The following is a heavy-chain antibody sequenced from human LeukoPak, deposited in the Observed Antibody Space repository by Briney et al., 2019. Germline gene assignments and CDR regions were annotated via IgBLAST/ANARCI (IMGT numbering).Heavy chain of an antibody. CDR2: INPNSGGT. J-gene: IGHJ6*03. CDR1: GYTFTGYY. D-gene: IGHD6-19*01. CDR3: ARLLLAVAGGYYYSYMDV. Sequence: GASVKVSCKASGYTFTGYYMHWVRQAPGQGREWMGWINPNSGGTNYAQKFQGRVTMTRDTSISTAYMELSRLRSDDTAVYYCARLLLAVAGGYYYSYMDVWGKGTTVTVSS. V-gene: IGHV1-2*02.